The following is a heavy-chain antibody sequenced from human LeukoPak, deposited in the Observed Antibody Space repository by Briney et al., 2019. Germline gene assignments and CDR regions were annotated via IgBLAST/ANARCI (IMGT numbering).Heavy chain of an antibody. J-gene: IGHJ4*02. CDR2: VSPPGGGT. CDR3: ARDLAWGAFDY. V-gene: IGHV3-23*01. D-gene: IGHD3-16*01. CDR1: STSNYY. Sequence: STSNYYWGWIRQPPGKGLEWLSGVSPPGGGTYYADSVKGRFTISRDDSKNTLSLQMNSLRVEDTAVYYCARDLAWGAFDYWGQGTLVTVSS.